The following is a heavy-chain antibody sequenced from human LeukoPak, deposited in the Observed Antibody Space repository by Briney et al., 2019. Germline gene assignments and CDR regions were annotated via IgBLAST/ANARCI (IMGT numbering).Heavy chain of an antibody. V-gene: IGHV4-39*07. Sequence: TSETLSLTCTVSGGSISSSSYYWGWIRQPPGKGLEWIGSIYYSGSTYYNPSLKSRVTISVDTSKNQFSLKLSSVTAADTAVYYCARDMGWDWGGDFDWLLYRSPVWGMDVWGQGTTVTVSS. J-gene: IGHJ6*02. CDR2: IYYSGST. D-gene: IGHD3-9*01. CDR1: GGSISSSSYY. CDR3: ARDMGWDWGGDFDWLLYRSPVWGMDV.